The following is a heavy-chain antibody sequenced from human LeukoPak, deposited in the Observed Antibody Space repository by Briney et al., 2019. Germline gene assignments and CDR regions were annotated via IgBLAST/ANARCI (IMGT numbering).Heavy chain of an antibody. CDR2: IYYSGST. D-gene: IGHD5-12*01. CDR3: ARDLGGRYAFDF. Sequence: PSETLSLTCTVSGGSLYSFYWSWIRQTPGQGLEWSGYIYYSGSTNYNPSLKSRVTISEDTYKNQFSLKLSSVTAADTAVYYCARDLGGRYAFDFWGQGTLVTVSS. J-gene: IGHJ4*02. CDR1: GGSLYSFY. V-gene: IGHV4-59*01.